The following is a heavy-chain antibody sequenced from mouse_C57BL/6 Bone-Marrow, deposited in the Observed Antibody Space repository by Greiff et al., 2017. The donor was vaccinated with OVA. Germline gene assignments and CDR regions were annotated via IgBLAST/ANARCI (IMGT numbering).Heavy chain of an antibody. CDR1: GYTFTDYY. D-gene: IGHD1-1*01. CDR2: INPNNGGT. Sequence: EVQLQQSGPELVKPGASVKISCKASGYTFTDYYMNWVKQSHGKSLEWIGDINPNNGGTSYNQKFKGKATLTVDKSSSTAYMELRSLTSEDSAVYYCERYALLLRDRYFDVWGTGTTVTVSS. J-gene: IGHJ1*03. V-gene: IGHV1-26*01. CDR3: ERYALLLRDRYFDV.